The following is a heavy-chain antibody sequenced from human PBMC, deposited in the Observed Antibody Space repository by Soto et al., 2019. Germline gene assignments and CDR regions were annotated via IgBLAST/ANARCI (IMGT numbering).Heavy chain of an antibody. CDR3: ARVAADIASWLDP. CDR1: GDSISTYN. CDR2: IYYSGVT. Sequence: QGQLQESGPGLVKPSETLSLTCTVSGDSISTYNWGWIRQPPGKGLEWIGCIYYSGVTNYNPSLKSRVTISADTPQHPLSLKLNSVTAADTAVYYCARVAADIASWLDPWGQGTLVTVSS. J-gene: IGHJ5*02. D-gene: IGHD5-12*01. V-gene: IGHV4-59*01.